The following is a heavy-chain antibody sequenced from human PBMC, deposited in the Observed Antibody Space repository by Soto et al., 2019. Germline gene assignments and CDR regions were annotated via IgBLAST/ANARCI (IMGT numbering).Heavy chain of an antibody. V-gene: IGHV1-69*13. Sequence: SVKVSCKASGGTFSSYAIIWVRQAPGQGLEWMGGIIPIFGTANYAQRFQGRVTITADESTSTAYMELSSLRSEDTAVYYCARDLFGVVAASYYYGMDVWGQGTTVTVSS. CDR1: GGTFSSYA. CDR3: ARDLFGVVAASYYYGMDV. CDR2: IIPIFGTA. D-gene: IGHD2-15*01. J-gene: IGHJ6*02.